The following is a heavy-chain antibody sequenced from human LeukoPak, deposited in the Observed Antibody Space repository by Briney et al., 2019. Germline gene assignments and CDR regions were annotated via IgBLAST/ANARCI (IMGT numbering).Heavy chain of an antibody. V-gene: IGHV3-7*01. CDR2: IKQDGSEK. J-gene: IGHJ4*02. Sequence: GGSLRLSCAASGFTLSSYWMSWVRQAPGKGLEWVANIKQDGSEKYYVDSVKGRFTISRDNAKNSLYLQMNSLRAEDTAVYYCARPYYDFWSGYYPFDYWGQGTLVTVSS. D-gene: IGHD3-3*01. CDR3: ARPYYDFWSGYYPFDY. CDR1: GFTLSSYW.